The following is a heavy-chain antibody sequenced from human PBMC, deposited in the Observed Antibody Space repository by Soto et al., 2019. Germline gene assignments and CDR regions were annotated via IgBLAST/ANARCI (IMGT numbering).Heavy chain of an antibody. CDR1: GYTFTNYG. D-gene: IGHD3-10*01. J-gene: IGHJ3*02. Sequence: ASVKVSCKASGYTFTNYGITWVRQAPGQGLEWMGWISAYNGDTHYTQRLQGRVTMTRDTSTSTVYMELSSLRSEDTAVYYCAREEGVTLNAFDIWGQGTMVTVSS. CDR2: ISAYNGDT. V-gene: IGHV1-18*01. CDR3: AREEGVTLNAFDI.